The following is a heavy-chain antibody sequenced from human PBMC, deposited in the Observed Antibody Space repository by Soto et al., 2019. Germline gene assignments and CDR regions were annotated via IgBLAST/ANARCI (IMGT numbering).Heavy chain of an antibody. CDR1: GFTFSSYA. Sequence: PGGSLRLSCAASGFTFSSYAMSWVRQAPGKGLEWVSAISGSGGSTYYADSVKGRFTISRDNSKNTLYLQMNSLRAEDTAVYYCAKARSXTFGGVIAVNYYYYGMDVWGQGTTVTVSS. CDR3: AKARSXTFGGVIAVNYYYYGMDV. CDR2: ISGSGGST. J-gene: IGHJ6*02. D-gene: IGHD3-16*02. V-gene: IGHV3-23*01.